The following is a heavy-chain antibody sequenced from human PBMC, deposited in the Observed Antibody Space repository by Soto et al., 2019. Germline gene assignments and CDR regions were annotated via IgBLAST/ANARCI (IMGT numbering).Heavy chain of an antibody. CDR2: ISAYNGNT. Sequence: GASVKVSCKASGYTFTSYGISWVRQVPGQGLEWMGWISAYNGNTNYAQKLQGRVTMTTDTSTSTAYMELRSLRSEDTAVYYFARYQEDTAMVTGFDYWGQGTLVTAPQ. CDR3: ARYQEDTAMVTGFDY. D-gene: IGHD5-18*01. CDR1: GYTFTSYG. J-gene: IGHJ4*02. V-gene: IGHV1-18*01.